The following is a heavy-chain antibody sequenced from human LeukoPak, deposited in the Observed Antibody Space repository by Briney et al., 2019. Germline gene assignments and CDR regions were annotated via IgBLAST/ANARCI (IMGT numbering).Heavy chain of an antibody. D-gene: IGHD6-19*01. CDR1: GFTFSSYS. CDR2: ISSSSSYI. V-gene: IGHV3-21*04. J-gene: IGHJ4*02. CDR3: AKDFVPIAGAVGGGAYFDY. Sequence: GGSLRLSCAASGFTFSSYSMNWVRQAPGKGLEWVSSISSSSSYIYYADSVKGRFTISRDNAKNSLYLQMNSLRAEDTAVYYCAKDFVPIAGAVGGGAYFDYWGQGTLVTVSS.